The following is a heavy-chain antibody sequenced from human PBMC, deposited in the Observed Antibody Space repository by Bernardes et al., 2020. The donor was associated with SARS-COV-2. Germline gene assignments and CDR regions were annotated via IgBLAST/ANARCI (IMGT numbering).Heavy chain of an antibody. V-gene: IGHV3-23*01. D-gene: IGHD6-19*01. CDR2: ISGSGGST. Sequence: GSLRLSCAASGFTFSSYAMSWVRQAPGKGLEWVSAISGSGGSTYYADSVKGRFTISRDNSKNTLYLQMNSLRAEDTAVYYCAKGVGSGWYGGMDVWGQGTTVTVSS. CDR1: GFTFSSYA. J-gene: IGHJ6*02. CDR3: AKGVGSGWYGGMDV.